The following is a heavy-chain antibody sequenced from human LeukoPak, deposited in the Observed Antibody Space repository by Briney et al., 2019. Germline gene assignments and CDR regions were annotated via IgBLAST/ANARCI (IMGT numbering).Heavy chain of an antibody. CDR3: ASGATIPDAFDI. CDR2: ISSSSSTI. V-gene: IGHV3-48*04. Sequence: PGGSLRLSCAASGFTFSSYSMNWVRQAPGKGLEWVSYISSSSSTIYYADSVKGRFTISRDSAKNSLYLQMNSLRAEDTAVYYCASGATIPDAFDIWGQGTMVTVSS. CDR1: GFTFSSYS. D-gene: IGHD5-12*01. J-gene: IGHJ3*02.